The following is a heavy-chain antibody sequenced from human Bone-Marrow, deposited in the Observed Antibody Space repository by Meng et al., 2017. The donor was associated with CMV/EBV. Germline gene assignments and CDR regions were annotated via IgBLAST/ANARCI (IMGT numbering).Heavy chain of an antibody. Sequence: GESLKFSCAASGFTFSSYSMNWVRQAPGKGLEWVSSISSSSSYIYYADSVKGRFTISRDNAKNSLYLQMNSLRAEDTAVYYCARVRFWSGYRNYFDYWGQGTLVTVSS. CDR2: ISSSSSYI. CDR3: ARVRFWSGYRNYFDY. CDR1: GFTFSSYS. V-gene: IGHV3-21*01. D-gene: IGHD3-3*01. J-gene: IGHJ4*02.